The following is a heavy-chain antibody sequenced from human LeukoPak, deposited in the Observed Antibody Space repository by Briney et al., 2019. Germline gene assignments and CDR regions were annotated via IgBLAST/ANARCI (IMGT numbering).Heavy chain of an antibody. D-gene: IGHD3-3*01. V-gene: IGHV4-39*02. CDR3: TRDDFGIKTDWEDYYYMDV. J-gene: IGHJ6*03. CDR2: VHYSGYT. CDR1: GGSISTSSYS. Sequence: SETLSLTCTVSGGSISTSSYSWAWIRQSPGKGLEWIAIVHYSGYTSSNPSLKSRVTVSADTAKNQFSLKLRSVTAADTAVYYCTRDDFGIKTDWEDYYYMDVWGKGTTVTVSS.